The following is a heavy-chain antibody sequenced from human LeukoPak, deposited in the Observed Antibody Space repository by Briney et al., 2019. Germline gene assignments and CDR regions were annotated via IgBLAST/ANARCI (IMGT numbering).Heavy chain of an antibody. CDR1: GGSFSGYY. D-gene: IGHD3-3*01. CDR3: AREFGVGLVDN. Sequence: SETLSLTCAVYGGSFSGYYWSWIRQPPGKGLEWIGEINHSGSTNYNPSLKSRVTISVDTSKNQFSLKLSSVTAADTAVYCCAREFGVGLVDNWGQGTLVTVSS. J-gene: IGHJ4*02. CDR2: INHSGST. V-gene: IGHV4-34*01.